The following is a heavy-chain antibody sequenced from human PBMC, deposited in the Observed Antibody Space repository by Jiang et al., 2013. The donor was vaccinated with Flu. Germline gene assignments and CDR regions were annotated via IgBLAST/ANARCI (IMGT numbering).Heavy chain of an antibody. D-gene: IGHD2-21*02. CDR2: ISGSGGST. CDR1: GFTFSSYA. V-gene: IGHV3-23*04. J-gene: IGHJ6*02. CDR3: AKDAYCGGDCYAIMYYYGMDV. Sequence: VQLVESGGGLVQPGGSLRLSCAASGFTFSSYAMSWVRQAPGKGLEWVSAISGSGGSTYYADSVKGRFTISRDNSKNTLYLQMNSLRAEDTAVYYCAKDAYCGGDCYAIMYYYGMDVWGQGTTVTVSS.